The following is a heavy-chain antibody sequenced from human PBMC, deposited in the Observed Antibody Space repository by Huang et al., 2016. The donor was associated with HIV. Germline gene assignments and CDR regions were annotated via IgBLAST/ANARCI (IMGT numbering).Heavy chain of an antibody. CDR3: AGGQGGYYYYYMDV. CDR1: GGSFSGYY. CDR2: SNHSECT. V-gene: IGHV4-34*01. Sequence: QVQLQQWGAGLLRPSETLSLTCSVYGGSFSGYYGTWIRQPPGKGREWIGESNHSECTNYNPSLKSRVTISVDTSRNQFSLTLTSVTAADTAVYYCAGGQGGYYYYYMDVWGKGTTVTVSS. J-gene: IGHJ6*03.